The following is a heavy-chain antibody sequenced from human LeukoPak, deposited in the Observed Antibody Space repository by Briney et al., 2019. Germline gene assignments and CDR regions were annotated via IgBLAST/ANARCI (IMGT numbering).Heavy chain of an antibody. V-gene: IGHV3-30*02. CDR3: AKSGAGGGLDY. CDR1: GFTFSSYG. Sequence: GGSLRLSCAASGFTFSSYGMHWVRQAPGKGLEWVAFIRYDASNKYSADSVKGRFTISRDNSKNTLYLQMNSLRAEDTAVYYCAKSGAGGGLDYWGQGTLVTVSS. CDR2: IRYDASNK. D-gene: IGHD3-16*01. J-gene: IGHJ4*02.